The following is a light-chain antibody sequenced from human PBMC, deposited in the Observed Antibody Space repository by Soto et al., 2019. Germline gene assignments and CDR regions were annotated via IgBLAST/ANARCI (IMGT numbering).Light chain of an antibody. J-gene: IGKJ2*01. CDR3: QQYGTSPRT. V-gene: IGKV3-20*01. CDR1: QTFSSTF. Sequence: EIVLTQSPGTLSSSPGERATLFCRASQTFSSTFLAWYQQRPGQASRLLIYGASNRATGIPDRFSGGGSGTDFTLTISRLEPEDFAVYYCQQYGTSPRTFGQGTKVEIK. CDR2: GAS.